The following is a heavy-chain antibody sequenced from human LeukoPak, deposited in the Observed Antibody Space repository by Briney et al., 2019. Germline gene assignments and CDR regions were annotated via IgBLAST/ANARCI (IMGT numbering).Heavy chain of an antibody. CDR2: IHPSGST. CDR3: ASTREQLVVWGFDY. J-gene: IGHJ4*02. Sequence: KPSETLSLTCTVSGDSISSYYWSWIRQPAGKGLEWIGRIHPSGSTNYNPSLKSRVTISVDTSKNQFSLKLSSVTAADTAVYYCASTREQLVVWGFDYWGQGTLVTVSS. CDR1: GDSISSYY. D-gene: IGHD6-13*01. V-gene: IGHV4-4*07.